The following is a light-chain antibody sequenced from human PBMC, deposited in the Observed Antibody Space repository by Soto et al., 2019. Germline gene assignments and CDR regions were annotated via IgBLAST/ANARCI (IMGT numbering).Light chain of an antibody. Sequence: EIVMTQSPATLSVFPGEPATLSCRASQSVSSYLAWYQQKPGQAPRLLIYGASTRATGIPARFSGSGSGTEFTLTISGLQSEDFAVYSCQQYNDWPLFTFGQGTRLEIK. CDR2: GAS. J-gene: IGKJ5*01. CDR3: QQYNDWPLFT. V-gene: IGKV3-15*01. CDR1: QSVSSY.